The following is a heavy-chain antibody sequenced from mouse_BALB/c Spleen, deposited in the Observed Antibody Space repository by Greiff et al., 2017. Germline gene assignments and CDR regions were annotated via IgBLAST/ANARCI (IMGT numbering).Heavy chain of an antibody. J-gene: IGHJ4*01. CDR3: TEITTGVYAMDY. Sequence: EVKLEESGGGLVQPGGSMKLSCVASGFTFSNYWMNWVRQSPEKGLEWVAEIRLKSNNYATHYAESVKGRFTISRDDSKSSVYLQMNNLRAEDTGIYYCTEITTGVYAMDYWGQGTSVTVSS. D-gene: IGHD2-4*01. V-gene: IGHV6-6*02. CDR1: GFTFSNYW. CDR2: IRLKSNNYAT.